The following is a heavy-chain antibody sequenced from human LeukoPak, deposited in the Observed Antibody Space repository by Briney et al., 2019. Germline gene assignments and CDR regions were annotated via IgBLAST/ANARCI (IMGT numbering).Heavy chain of an antibody. D-gene: IGHD6-6*01. CDR1: GFTFSRSS. J-gene: IGHJ4*02. CDR2: ISSSSSYM. CDR3: ARDLEYTSSSAGDY. Sequence: GGSLRLSCAASGFTFSRSSMNWVRQASGKGLEWVSCISSSSSYMYYVDSVKGRFTISRDNAKNSLYLQMNSLRAEDTAVYYCARDLEYTSSSAGDYWGQGTLVTVSS. V-gene: IGHV3-21*01.